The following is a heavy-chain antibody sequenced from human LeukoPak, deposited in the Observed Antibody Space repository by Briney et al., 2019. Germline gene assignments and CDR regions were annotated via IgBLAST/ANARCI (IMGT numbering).Heavy chain of an antibody. CDR3: ARGRPVYYYDSSAPEGRDY. J-gene: IGHJ4*02. Sequence: ASETLSLTCTVSGGSISSYYWSWIRQPAGKGLEWIGRIDTSGNTNYKPSLKSRVTMSVDTSKNQFSLKLSSVTAADTAVYYCARGRPVYYYDSSAPEGRDYWGQGTLVTVSS. CDR2: IDTSGNT. V-gene: IGHV4-4*07. CDR1: GGSISSYY. D-gene: IGHD3-22*01.